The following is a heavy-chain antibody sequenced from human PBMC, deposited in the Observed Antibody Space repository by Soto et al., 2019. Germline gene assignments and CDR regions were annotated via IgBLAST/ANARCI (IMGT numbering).Heavy chain of an antibody. V-gene: IGHV3-48*02. CDR1: GFTFTSHN. CDR2: IRGSGDTI. CDR3: ARDPAVGSCGLYYFDY. Sequence: EVQLVESGGGLVQPGGSLRLSCAASGFTFTSHNMAWVRQAAGKGLEWVSYIRGSGDTIYYADSVRGRFTISRDNAKDSLYLQMNSLRDEDTALYYCARDPAVGSCGLYYFDYWGQGALVTVSS. J-gene: IGHJ4*02. D-gene: IGHD3-10*01.